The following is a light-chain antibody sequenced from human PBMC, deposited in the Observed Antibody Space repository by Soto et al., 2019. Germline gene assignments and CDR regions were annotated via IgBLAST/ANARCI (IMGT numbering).Light chain of an antibody. CDR2: VAS. Sequence: IVMTQSPATLSVSPGERATLSCRASQSVSSNLAWYQQKPGQTPKLLIYVASTRATGIPARFSGSGSATEFTLTISSLQSEDFADYYCQQYNVWPLTFGRGTKVEFK. CDR1: QSVSSN. J-gene: IGKJ4*01. V-gene: IGKV3-15*01. CDR3: QQYNVWPLT.